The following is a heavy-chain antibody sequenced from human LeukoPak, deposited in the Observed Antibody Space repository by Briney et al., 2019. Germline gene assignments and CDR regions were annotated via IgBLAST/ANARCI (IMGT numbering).Heavy chain of an antibody. V-gene: IGHV3-7*01. D-gene: IGHD3-10*01. Sequence: GGSPRLSCAASGFTFSGYWVSWVRQAPGKGLEWVASIKQDGSEGHYVDSVKGRFTISRDNAKNSLYLQMNTLRAEDTAVYYCARGSGWFDPWGQGILVTVSS. J-gene: IGHJ5*02. CDR3: ARGSGWFDP. CDR2: IKQDGSEG. CDR1: GFTFSGYW.